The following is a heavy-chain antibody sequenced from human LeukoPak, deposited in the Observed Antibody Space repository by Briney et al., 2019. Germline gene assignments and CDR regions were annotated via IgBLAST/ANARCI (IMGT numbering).Heavy chain of an antibody. V-gene: IGHV4-59*12. CDR1: GGSISSYY. CDR2: IYYSGST. J-gene: IGHJ6*02. Sequence: SETLSLTCTVSGGSISSYYWSWIRQPPGKGLEWIGYIYYSGSTNYNPSLKSRVTISVDRSKNQFSLKLSSVTAADTAVYYCASNRFVVVPAAMTRSYYYYGMDVWGQGTTVTVSS. CDR3: ASNRFVVVPAAMTRSYYYYGMDV. D-gene: IGHD2-2*01.